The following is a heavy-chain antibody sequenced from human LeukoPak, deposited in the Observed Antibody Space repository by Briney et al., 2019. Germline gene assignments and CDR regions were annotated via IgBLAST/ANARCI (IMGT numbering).Heavy chain of an antibody. CDR3: ARGRIGSGGFDY. J-gene: IGHJ4*02. D-gene: IGHD3-10*01. CDR1: GGSFSGYY. V-gene: IGHV4-34*01. Sequence: SETLSLTCAVYGGSFSGYYWGWIRDSPGKGVGWIGEINHSGSTNYNPSLKSRVTISVDTSKNQLSLKLRSVTAADTAVYYCARGRIGSGGFDYWGQGTLVTVSS. CDR2: INHSGST.